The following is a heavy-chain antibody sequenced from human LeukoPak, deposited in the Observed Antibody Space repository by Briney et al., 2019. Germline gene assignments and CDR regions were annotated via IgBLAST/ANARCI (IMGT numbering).Heavy chain of an antibody. J-gene: IGHJ4*02. V-gene: IGHV4-34*01. CDR2: INHSGST. CDR1: GGSFSGYY. Sequence: SETLSLTCAVYGGSFSGYYWSWIRQPPGKGLEWIGEINHSGSTNNNPSLKSRVTISVDTSKNQFSLKLSSVTAADTAVYYCARQPPRAAAGPDYFDYWGQGTLVTVSS. D-gene: IGHD6-13*01. CDR3: ARQPPRAAAGPDYFDY.